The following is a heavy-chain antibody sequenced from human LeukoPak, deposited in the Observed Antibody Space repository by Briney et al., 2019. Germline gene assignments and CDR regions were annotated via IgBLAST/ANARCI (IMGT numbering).Heavy chain of an antibody. D-gene: IGHD2-2*01. CDR3: AREGGNIVVVPAAGTADFDY. CDR1: GFTFSSYA. Sequence: GGSLRLSCAASGFTFSSYAMHWVRQAPGKGLEWVAVISYDGSNKYYADSVKGRFTISRDNSKNTLYLQMNSLRAEDTAVYYCAREGGNIVVVPAAGTADFDYWGQGTLVTVSS. V-gene: IGHV3-30-3*01. J-gene: IGHJ4*02. CDR2: ISYDGSNK.